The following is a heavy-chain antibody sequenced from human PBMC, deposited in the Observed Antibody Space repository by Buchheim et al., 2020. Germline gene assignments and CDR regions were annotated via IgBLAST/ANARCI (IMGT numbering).Heavy chain of an antibody. Sequence: EVQLLESGGGLVQPGGSLRLSCAASRFTFRSYAMSWVRQAPGKGLEWVSLISDGGDNTYYADSVKGRFPISRDNAKNSLSLQMNSLRAEDTAVYYCARDHTGKRGWFDPWGQGTL. V-gene: IGHV3-23*01. CDR1: RFTFRSYA. CDR2: ISDGGDNT. D-gene: IGHD1-14*01. CDR3: ARDHTGKRGWFDP. J-gene: IGHJ5*02.